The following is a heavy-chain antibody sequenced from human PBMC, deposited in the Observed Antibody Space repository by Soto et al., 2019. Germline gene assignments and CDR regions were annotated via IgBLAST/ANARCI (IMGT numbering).Heavy chain of an antibody. Sequence: ASVKVSCQASGGGFSSYAISWVRQAPGQGLEWMGGTIPIFGTANYAQKFQGRVTITADESTSTAYMELSSLRSEDTAVYYCARVQQQLADDPAKYYYYGMDVWGQGTTVTVSS. CDR2: TIPIFGTA. CDR3: ARVQQQLADDPAKYYYYGMDV. D-gene: IGHD6-13*01. J-gene: IGHJ6*02. V-gene: IGHV1-69*13. CDR1: GGGFSSYA.